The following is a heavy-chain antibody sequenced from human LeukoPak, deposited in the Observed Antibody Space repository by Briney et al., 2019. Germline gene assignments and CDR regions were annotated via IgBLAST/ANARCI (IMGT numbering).Heavy chain of an antibody. CDR3: ARDSVLRYFDWLPKNWYFDL. D-gene: IGHD3-9*01. J-gene: IGHJ2*01. CDR1: GFTFSSYA. Sequence: GRSLRLSCAASGFTFSSYAMHWVRQAPGKGLEWVAVISYDGSNKYYADSVKGRFTISRDNSKNTLYLQMNSLRAEDTAVYYCARDSVLRYFDWLPKNWYFDLWGRGTLVTVSS. CDR2: ISYDGSNK. V-gene: IGHV3-30*04.